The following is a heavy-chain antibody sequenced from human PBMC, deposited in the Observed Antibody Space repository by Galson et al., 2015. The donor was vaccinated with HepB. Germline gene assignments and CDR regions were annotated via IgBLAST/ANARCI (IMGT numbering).Heavy chain of an antibody. D-gene: IGHD6-19*01. V-gene: IGHV3-7*03. CDR2: IKHDGSYK. CDR1: GFIFSNSY. J-gene: IGHJ4*02. Sequence: SLRLSCAASGFIFSNSYMGWVRQAPGKGLERVTIIKHDGSYKQYVDSVKGRITVSRDNAKNSLFLQLDNLRADDPAGYYCATVTRAVAVSGGIYWGQGTLVTVSS. CDR3: ATVTRAVAVSGGIY.